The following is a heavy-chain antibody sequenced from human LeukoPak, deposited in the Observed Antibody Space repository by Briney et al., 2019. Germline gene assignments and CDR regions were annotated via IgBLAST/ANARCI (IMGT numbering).Heavy chain of an antibody. CDR3: ARGHTSGWSNFDC. Sequence: GGSLRLSCAASGFTFNSYAMTWVRQAPGKGLEWVSSISGNSAFIYYADSVRGRFTISRDNAKNSLYLQMSSLRAEDTAVYYCARGHTSGWSNFDCWGLGTLVTVSS. D-gene: IGHD6-19*01. CDR2: ISGNSAFI. V-gene: IGHV3-21*01. CDR1: GFTFNSYA. J-gene: IGHJ4*02.